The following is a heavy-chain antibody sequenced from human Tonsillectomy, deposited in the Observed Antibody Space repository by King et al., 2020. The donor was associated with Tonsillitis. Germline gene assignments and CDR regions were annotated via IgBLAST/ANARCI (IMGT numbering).Heavy chain of an antibody. CDR2: IKQDGSEK. V-gene: IGHV3-7*04. D-gene: IGHD2-2*01. CDR1: GFTFSGYW. Sequence: DVQLVESGGGLVQPGGSLRLSCAASGFTFSGYWMSWVRQAPGKGLEWVANIKQDGSEKYYVDSVKGRFTISRDNAKNSLYLQMNSLRAEVTAVYYCARGMIVVVPAAPMGYGMDVWGQGTTVTVSS. CDR3: ARGMIVVVPAAPMGYGMDV. J-gene: IGHJ6*02.